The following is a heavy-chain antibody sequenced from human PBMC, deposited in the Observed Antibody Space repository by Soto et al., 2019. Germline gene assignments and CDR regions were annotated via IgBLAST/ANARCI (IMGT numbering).Heavy chain of an antibody. CDR3: AQLRFLEWFPSSYFDY. J-gene: IGHJ4*02. D-gene: IGHD3-3*01. V-gene: IGHV3-23*01. CDR1: GFTFSSYA. CDR2: ISGSGGST. Sequence: PGGSLRLSCAASGFTFSSYAMSWVRQAPGKGLEWVSAISGSGGSTYYADSVKGRFTISRDNSKNTLYLQMNSLRAEDTAVYYCAQLRFLEWFPSSYFDYWGQGTLVTVSS.